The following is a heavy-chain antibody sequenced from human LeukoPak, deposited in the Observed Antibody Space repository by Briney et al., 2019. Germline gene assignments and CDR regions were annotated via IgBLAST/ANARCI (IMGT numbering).Heavy chain of an antibody. J-gene: IGHJ4*02. CDR1: GGSISSSSYY. CDR2: IYYSGST. D-gene: IGHD3-22*01. V-gene: IGHV4-39*01. Sequence: PSETLSLTCTVSGGSISSSSYYWGWLRQPPGKGLEWLGSIYYSGSTYYNPSLRSRVTISVDTSKNQFSLKLSSVTAADTAVYYCARRDNYYDSSGYFDYWGQGTLVTVSS. CDR3: ARRDNYYDSSGYFDY.